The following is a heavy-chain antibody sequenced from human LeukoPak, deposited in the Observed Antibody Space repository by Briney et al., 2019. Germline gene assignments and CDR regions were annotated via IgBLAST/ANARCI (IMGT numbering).Heavy chain of an antibody. Sequence: GGSLRLSCEGSGFTFSSYWMTWVRQAPGKGLVWVSRINSDGSSTSYADSVKGRFTISRDNAKNTLYLQMNSLRAEDTAVYYCARGPIDYYDSSGLSWFDPWGQGTLVIVSS. CDR1: GFTFSSYW. D-gene: IGHD3-22*01. CDR2: INSDGSST. V-gene: IGHV3-74*01. J-gene: IGHJ5*02. CDR3: ARGPIDYYDSSGLSWFDP.